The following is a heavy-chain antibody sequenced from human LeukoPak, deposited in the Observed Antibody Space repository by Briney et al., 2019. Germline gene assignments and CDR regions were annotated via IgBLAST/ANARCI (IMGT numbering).Heavy chain of an antibody. V-gene: IGHV4-34*01. D-gene: IGHD3-22*01. Sequence: SETLSLTCAVYGGSFSGYYWSWIRQPPGKGLEWIGEINHSGSTNYNPSLKSRVTISVDTSQNQFSLKLTSVTAADTAVYYCARARYYYDNSVYPAVRFDFWGQGILVTVS. CDR1: GGSFSGYY. CDR2: INHSGST. CDR3: ARARYYYDNSVYPAVRFDF. J-gene: IGHJ4*02.